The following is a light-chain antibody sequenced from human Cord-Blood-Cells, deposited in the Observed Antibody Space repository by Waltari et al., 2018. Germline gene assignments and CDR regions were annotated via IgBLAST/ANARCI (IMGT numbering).Light chain of an antibody. CDR1: DSVSSSY. J-gene: IGKJ1*01. CDR2: GAS. CDR3: QQYGSSTGT. V-gene: IGKV3-20*01. Sequence: EIVLTQPPGTLSLSPGERATLTCRASDSVSSSYLAWYQQKTGQAPSLLIHGASSRATGIPDRFSGSGSGTDFTLTISRLEPEDFAVYYCQQYGSSTGTFGQGTKVEIK.